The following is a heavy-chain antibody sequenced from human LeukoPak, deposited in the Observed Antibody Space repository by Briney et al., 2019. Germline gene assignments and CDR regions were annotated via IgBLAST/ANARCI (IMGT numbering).Heavy chain of an antibody. D-gene: IGHD5-12*01. CDR2: INPNSGGT. J-gene: IGHJ6*03. V-gene: IGHV1-2*02. CDR3: ARDHWGNSGYDRRLGGYYYYYYMDV. CDR1: GYTFTGYY. Sequence: GASVKVSCKASGYTFTGYYMHWVRQAPGQGLEWMGWINPNSGGTNYAQKFQGRVTMTRDTSISTAYMELSRLRSDDTAVYYCARDHWGNSGYDRRLGGYYYYYYMDVWGKGTTVTVSS.